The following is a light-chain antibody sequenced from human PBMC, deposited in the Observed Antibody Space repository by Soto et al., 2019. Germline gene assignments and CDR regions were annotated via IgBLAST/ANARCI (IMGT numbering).Light chain of an antibody. J-gene: IGKJ3*01. CDR2: AAS. CDR3: QQYGSSPPVT. V-gene: IGKV3-20*01. Sequence: EIVLTQSPGTLSLSPGERATLSCRASQTVSSSFLAWYQQTPGQAPRLLIYAASSRATGIPDRFSGSGSGTDFTLTISRLEPEDFAVYYCQQYGSSPPVTFGPGTKVGIK. CDR1: QTVSSSF.